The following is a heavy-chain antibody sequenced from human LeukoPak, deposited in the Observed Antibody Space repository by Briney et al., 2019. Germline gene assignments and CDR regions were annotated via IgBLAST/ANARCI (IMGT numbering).Heavy chain of an antibody. CDR1: GGSISSSNW. V-gene: IGHV4-4*02. D-gene: IGHD3-10*01. CDR2: IYHSGST. J-gene: IGHJ4*02. Sequence: SETLSLTCAVSGGSISSSNWWSWVRQPPGKGLEWIGEIYHSGSTNYNPSLKSRVTISVDKSKNQFSLKLSSVTAADTAVYYCARAGFYYGSGSYIFDYWGQGTLVTVSS. CDR3: ARAGFYYGSGSYIFDY.